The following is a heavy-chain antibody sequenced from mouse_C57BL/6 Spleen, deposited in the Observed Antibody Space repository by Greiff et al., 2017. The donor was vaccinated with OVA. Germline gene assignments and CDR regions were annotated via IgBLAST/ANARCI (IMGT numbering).Heavy chain of an antibody. CDR3: ANYGSSHWYFDV. Sequence: VHVKQSVAELVRPGASVKLSCTASGFNIKNTYMHWVKQRPEQGLEWIGRIDPANGNTKYAPKFQGKATITADTSSNTAYLQLSSLTSEDTAIYYCANYGSSHWYFDVWGTGTTVTVSS. J-gene: IGHJ1*03. D-gene: IGHD1-1*01. CDR1: GFNIKNTY. CDR2: IDPANGNT. V-gene: IGHV14-3*01.